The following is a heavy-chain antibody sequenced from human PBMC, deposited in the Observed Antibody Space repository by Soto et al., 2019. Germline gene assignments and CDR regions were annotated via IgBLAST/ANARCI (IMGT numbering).Heavy chain of an antibody. CDR2: ISAHNGNT. CDR3: ASNLSYGLRDY. J-gene: IGHJ4*02. V-gene: IGHV1-18*01. Sequence: QVQLVQSGAEVKKPGASVKVSCKASGYTFTSYGISWVRQAPGQGLEWMGWISAHNGNTKYAQKPQGRVTMTTEASTRTASMELRSLRSDDTAVYYCASNLSYGLRDYWGPGTLVTVSS. CDR1: GYTFTSYG. D-gene: IGHD5-18*01.